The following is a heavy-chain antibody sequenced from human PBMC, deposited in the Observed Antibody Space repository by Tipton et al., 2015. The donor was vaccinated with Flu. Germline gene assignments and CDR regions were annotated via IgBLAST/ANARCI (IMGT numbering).Heavy chain of an antibody. J-gene: IGHJ6*02. CDR1: GFTFSSYG. V-gene: IGHV3-33*01. Sequence: RSLRLSYAASGFTFSSYGMHWVRQAPGKGLEWVAVIWYDGSNKYYADSVKGRFTISRDNSKNTLYLQMNSLRAEDTAVYYCARYPERGYDILSARYYYYGMDVWGQGTTVTVSS. CDR2: IWYDGSNK. D-gene: IGHD3-9*01. CDR3: ARYPERGYDILSARYYYYGMDV.